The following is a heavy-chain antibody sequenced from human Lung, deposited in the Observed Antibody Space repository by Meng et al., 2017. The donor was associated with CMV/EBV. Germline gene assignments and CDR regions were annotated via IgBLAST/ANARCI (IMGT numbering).Heavy chain of an antibody. CDR1: GFTFSKFA. CDR3: AMGSDAYA. J-gene: IGHJ5*02. Sequence: VQLLGSGGGLVEPWGSLSVSWAASGFTFSKFAMTWGPQVPGPGLEWVSIITQEGTTYYAESVKGRFSITRDNFKNTVYVDMKTLRAEDTALYYCAMGSDAYAWGQGTLVTVSS. D-gene: IGHD3-16*01. CDR2: ITQEGTT. V-gene: IGHV3-23*01.